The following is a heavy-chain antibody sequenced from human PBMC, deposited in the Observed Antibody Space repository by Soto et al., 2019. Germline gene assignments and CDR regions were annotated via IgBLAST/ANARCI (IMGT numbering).Heavy chain of an antibody. CDR1: GFSLSTSGVG. V-gene: IGHV2-5*02. CDR3: AHRRVESMKGFFQH. Sequence: QITLKESGPPLVEPTQTLTLTCTFSGFSLSTSGVGVGWIRQPPGKALEWLALIYWDDDKRYSPSLKSRLTITKDTSKNQVVLTMTNMDPVDTATYYCAHRRVESMKGFFQHWGQGTLVTVSS. CDR2: IYWDDDK. D-gene: IGHD3-22*01. J-gene: IGHJ1*01.